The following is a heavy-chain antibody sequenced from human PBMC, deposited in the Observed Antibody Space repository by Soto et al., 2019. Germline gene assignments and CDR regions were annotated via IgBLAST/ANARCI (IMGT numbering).Heavy chain of an antibody. J-gene: IGHJ4*02. CDR3: ARLPLYSSGWYYFDY. Sequence: GESLKISCKGSGYSFTSYWIGWVRQMPGKGLEWMGIIYLGDSDTRYSPSFQGQVTFSADKSISTAYLQRSSLKASDTAMYYCARLPLYSSGWYYFDYWGQGTLVTVSS. CDR1: GYSFTSYW. D-gene: IGHD6-19*01. CDR2: IYLGDSDT. V-gene: IGHV5-51*01.